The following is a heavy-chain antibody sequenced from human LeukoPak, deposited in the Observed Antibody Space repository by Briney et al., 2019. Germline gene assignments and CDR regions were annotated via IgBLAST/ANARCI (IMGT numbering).Heavy chain of an antibody. V-gene: IGHV3-11*01. CDR3: ARRAGAYSHPYDY. Sequence: PGGSLRLSCAAAGFTFSDYYMSWIRQAPGKGLEWVSYISSSGSTIYYADSVKGRFTISRDNAKNSLYLQMNSLRAEDTAVYYCARRAGAYSHPYDYWGQGTLVTVSS. J-gene: IGHJ4*02. CDR2: ISSSGSTI. D-gene: IGHD4/OR15-4a*01. CDR1: GFTFSDYY.